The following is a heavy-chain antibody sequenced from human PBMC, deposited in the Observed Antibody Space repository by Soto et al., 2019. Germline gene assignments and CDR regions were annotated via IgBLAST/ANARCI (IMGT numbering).Heavy chain of an antibody. CDR2: INPSGST. D-gene: IGHD3-9*01. CDR3: ARSTRLRSAYFVDV. CDR1: GGSFSGYY. V-gene: IGHV4-34*01. J-gene: IGHJ2*01. Sequence: QVQLQQWGAGLLKPSETLSLTCAVYGGSFSGYYWSWVRQPPGQGLAWFGEINPSGSTNYNPSLRSRVTISVDTSKNQFSLNLNSVTAADTAVYYCARSTRLRSAYFVDVWGRGTPVAGSS.